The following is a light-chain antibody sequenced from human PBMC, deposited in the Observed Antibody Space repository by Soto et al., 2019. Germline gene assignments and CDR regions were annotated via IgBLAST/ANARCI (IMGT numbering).Light chain of an antibody. CDR1: SSDVGGYNY. CDR2: EVS. V-gene: IGLV2-14*01. CDR3: NSYTSKSTGV. Sequence: QSALTQPASVSGSPGQSITISCTGTSSDVGGYNYVSWYQQHPGKAPKLILYEVSNRPSGVSNRFSGSKPGNTASLTISGLQAEDEADYYCNSYTSKSTGVFGTGTKVTVL. J-gene: IGLJ1*01.